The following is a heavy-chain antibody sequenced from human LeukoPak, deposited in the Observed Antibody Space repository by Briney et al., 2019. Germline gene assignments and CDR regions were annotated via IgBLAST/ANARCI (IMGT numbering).Heavy chain of an antibody. CDR3: ARGIYFLYYDGSGSPYLDY. J-gene: IGHJ4*02. CDR2: INHSGSA. CDR1: GGSFRGYY. V-gene: IGHV4-34*01. Sequence: SETLSLTCAVYGGSFRGYYWSWIRQPPGKGLEWIGEINHSGSANYNPSLKSRVTISVDTSKNQFSLRLSSVTAADTAVYYCARGIYFLYYDGSGSPYLDYWGQGTLVTVSS. D-gene: IGHD3-10*01.